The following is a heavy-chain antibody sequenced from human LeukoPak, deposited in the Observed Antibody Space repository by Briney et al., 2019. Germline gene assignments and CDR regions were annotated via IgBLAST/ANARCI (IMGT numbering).Heavy chain of an antibody. D-gene: IGHD3-10*01. CDR2: IYSDGRT. Sequence: PGGSLGLSCAASGLTVSSNYMSWVRQAPGKGLEWVSIIYSDGRTFYADSVRGRFTISRDNSKNTLYLQMSFLRAEDTAVYYCARLRDSVAFDVWGQGTMVTVSS. J-gene: IGHJ3*01. V-gene: IGHV3-53*01. CDR1: GLTVSSNY. CDR3: ARLRDSVAFDV.